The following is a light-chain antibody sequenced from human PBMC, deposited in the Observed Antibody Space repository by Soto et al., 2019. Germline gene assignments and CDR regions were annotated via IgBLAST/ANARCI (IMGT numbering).Light chain of an antibody. Sequence: DIEMIQSPSTLSASVGDRVTITCRASQSISSWLAWYQQKPGKAPKLLIYKASSLESGVPSRFSGSGSGTEFTLTISSLQPDDFATYYCQQYNSYSLSLTFGGGTKVDIK. CDR2: KAS. V-gene: IGKV1-5*03. CDR3: QQYNSYSLSLT. CDR1: QSISSW. J-gene: IGKJ4*01.